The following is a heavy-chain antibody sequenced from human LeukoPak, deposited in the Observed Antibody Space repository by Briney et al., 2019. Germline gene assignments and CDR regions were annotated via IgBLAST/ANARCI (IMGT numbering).Heavy chain of an antibody. V-gene: IGHV4-34*01. CDR1: GGSISSYY. Sequence: SETLSLTCTVSGGSISSYYWSWIRQPPGKGLEWIGEINHSGSTNYNPSLKSRVTISVDTSKNQFSLKLSSVTAADTAVCYCARAPGRIVVVKGRPSQKGVFDYWGQGTLVTVSS. CDR3: ARAPGRIVVVKGRPSQKGVFDY. D-gene: IGHD3-22*01. J-gene: IGHJ4*02. CDR2: INHSGST.